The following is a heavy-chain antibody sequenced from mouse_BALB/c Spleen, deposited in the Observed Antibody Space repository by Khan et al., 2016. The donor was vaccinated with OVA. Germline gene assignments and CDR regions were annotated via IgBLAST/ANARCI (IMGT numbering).Heavy chain of an antibody. J-gene: IGHJ1*01. V-gene: IGHV9-3-1*01. D-gene: IGHD2-12*01. CDR3: ARKNYSYDRYFDV. CDR1: GYTFTNYG. Sequence: QFQLVQSGPELKKPGETVKISCKASGYTFTNYGMNWVRQAPGKGLKWMGWINTYTGEPTYADDFKGRFAFSLETSASTAYLQINNLKNEDTATYCCARKNYSYDRYFDVWGAGTTVTVSS. CDR2: INTYTGEP.